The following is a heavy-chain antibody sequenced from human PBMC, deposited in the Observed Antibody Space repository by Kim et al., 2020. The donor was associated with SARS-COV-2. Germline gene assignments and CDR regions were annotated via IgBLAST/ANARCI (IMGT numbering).Heavy chain of an antibody. CDR2: IYSGGTT. Sequence: GESLKISCAASGFSVGSKYMSWVRQAPGKGLEWVSVIYSGGTTDFAESVKGRFTMSRHDSENTLHLQMNSLKPEDTAVYYCARGGPDHFLLTFRHWYFDL. D-gene: IGHD3-3*02. CDR1: GFSVGSKY. J-gene: IGHJ2*01. CDR3: ARGGPDHFLLTFRHWYFDL. V-gene: IGHV3-53*04.